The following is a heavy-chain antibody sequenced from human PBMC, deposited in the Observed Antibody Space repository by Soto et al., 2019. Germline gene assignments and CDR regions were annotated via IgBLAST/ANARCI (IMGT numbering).Heavy chain of an antibody. CDR3: TRLRCFDWARHYYYYYGMDV. CDR2: IYYSGST. CDR1: GGSISSSSYY. D-gene: IGHD3-9*01. V-gene: IGHV4-39*01. J-gene: IGHJ6*04. Sequence: SSETLSLTCTVSGGSISSSSYYWAWIRQPPGKGLEWIGSIYYSGSTYYNPSLKSRVTISLDTSKNQFSLKLRSVTAADMAVYYCTRLRCFDWARHYYYYYGMDVWGKVTTVTVSS.